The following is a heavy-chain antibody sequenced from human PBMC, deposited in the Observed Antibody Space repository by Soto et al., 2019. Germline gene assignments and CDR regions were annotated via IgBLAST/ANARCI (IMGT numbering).Heavy chain of an antibody. V-gene: IGHV6-1*01. CDR2: TYYRSKWYN. CDR1: GDSVSSNSAA. CDR3: ARTSVDFGTPPSSRVPRRTHSSFVNYYYYMDV. D-gene: IGHD2-21*01. Sequence: SQTLSLTCAISGDSVSSNSAAWNWIRQSPSRGLEWLGRTYYRSKWYNDYAVSVKSRITINPDTSKNQFSLQLNSVTPEDTAVYYCARTSVDFGTPPSSRVPRRTHSSFVNYYYYMDVWGKGTTVTVSS. J-gene: IGHJ6*03.